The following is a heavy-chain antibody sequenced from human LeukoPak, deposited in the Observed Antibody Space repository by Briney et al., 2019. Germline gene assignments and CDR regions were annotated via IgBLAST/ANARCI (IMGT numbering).Heavy chain of an antibody. V-gene: IGHV1-8*01. CDR1: GHTFTSYD. J-gene: IGHJ4*02. D-gene: IGHD3-22*01. CDR3: TRVGPSSGYYSLDY. CDR2: MNPNSGNT. Sequence: ASVKVSCKASGHTFTSYDINWVRQATGQGLEWMGWMNPNSGNTGYAQKFQGRVTMTRNTSISTAYMELSSLRSEDTAVYYCTRVGPSSGYYSLDYWGQGTLVTVSS.